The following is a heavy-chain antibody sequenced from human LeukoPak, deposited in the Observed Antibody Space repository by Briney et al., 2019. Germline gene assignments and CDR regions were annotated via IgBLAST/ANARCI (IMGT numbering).Heavy chain of an antibody. CDR1: GYTFTGYY. CDR2: INPNSGGT. CDR3: ARDMGAGSYYNGHAFDI. J-gene: IGHJ3*02. D-gene: IGHD3-10*01. V-gene: IGHV1-2*02. Sequence: ASVKVSCKASGYTFTGYYMHWVRQAPGQGLEWMGWINPNSGGTNYAQKFQGRVTMTRDTSISTAYMELSGLRSDDTAVYYCARDMGAGSYYNGHAFDIWGQGTMVTVSS.